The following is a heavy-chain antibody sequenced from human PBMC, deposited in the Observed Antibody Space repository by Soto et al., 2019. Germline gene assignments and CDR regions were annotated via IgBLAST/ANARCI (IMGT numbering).Heavy chain of an antibody. D-gene: IGHD7-27*01. CDR3: ATCQLGEYYYAMDM. J-gene: IGHJ6*01. V-gene: IGHV4-4*02. Sequence: SETLSLTCGVSGDSITTYKWWTWVRQTPGRGLEWIGEIYDSGNTRYNPSLKSRVTISKDTSKNQLSLKLNSVTVADTAVYYCATCQLGEYYYAMDMWGQGTTVTVS. CDR1: GDSITTYKW. CDR2: IYDSGNT.